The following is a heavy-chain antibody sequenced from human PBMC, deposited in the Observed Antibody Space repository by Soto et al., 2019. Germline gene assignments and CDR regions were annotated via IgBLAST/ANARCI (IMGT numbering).Heavy chain of an antibody. CDR3: ARDSSGRHDY. CDR1: GGSVRSGSYY. J-gene: IGHJ4*02. V-gene: IGHV4-61*01. Sequence: TSETLSLTCSVSGGSVRSGSYYWTWIRQPPRKGLEWIGYIYQSGTTNYNASLKSRVTISIDTSKNQFFLKLNSVTAADTAVYYCARDSSGRHDYWGQGTLVTVSS. D-gene: IGHD3-22*01. CDR2: IYQSGTT.